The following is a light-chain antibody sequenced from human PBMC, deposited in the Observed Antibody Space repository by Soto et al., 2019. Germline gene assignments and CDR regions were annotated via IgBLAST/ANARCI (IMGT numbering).Light chain of an antibody. V-gene: IGKV3-11*01. CDR1: QNIRNN. Sequence: EIVMTQSPATLSVSPGESATLSFRSSQNIRNNLAWYQQKPCQAPRLLFSDTSTRATTVPARFNGSGSGTEFSLAISSLEHEDFAVHYCQQRSNWPLVTFGGGTKVDIK. CDR3: QQRSNWPLVT. J-gene: IGKJ4*01. CDR2: DTS.